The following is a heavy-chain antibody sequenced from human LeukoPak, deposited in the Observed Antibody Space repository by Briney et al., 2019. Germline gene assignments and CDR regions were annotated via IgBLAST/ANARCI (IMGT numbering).Heavy chain of an antibody. CDR2: IGYNGET. V-gene: IGHV4-59*01. CDR1: GDSLTGFY. Sequence: SETLSLTCAVSGDSLTGFYFNWIRHSPGKGLEWIGYIGYNGETKSNPSLTSRVTMSVEQSKKQVLLKVNSVTTADTARYFCGGKRLNYELEYFDFWGQGILVTVSS. CDR3: GGKRLNYELEYFDF. D-gene: IGHD1-1*01. J-gene: IGHJ4*02.